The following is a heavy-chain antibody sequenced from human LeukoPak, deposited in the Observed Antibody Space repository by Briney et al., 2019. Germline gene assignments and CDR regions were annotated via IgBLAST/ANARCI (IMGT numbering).Heavy chain of an antibody. CDR3: SRGVRWLQLSYFDY. V-gene: IGHV4-34*01. CDR1: GGSFSGYY. CDR2: INHSGST. J-gene: IGHJ4*02. D-gene: IGHD5-24*01. Sequence: SETLSLTCAVFGGSFSGYYWSCIRQPPGKGLEWIGEINHSGSTHYNPSLKIRVTISVDTSKNQFSLKLSSVTAADTAVYYCSRGVRWLQLSYFDYWGQGTLVTVSS.